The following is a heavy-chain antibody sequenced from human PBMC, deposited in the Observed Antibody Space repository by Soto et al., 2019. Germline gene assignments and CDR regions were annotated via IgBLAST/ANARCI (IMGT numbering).Heavy chain of an antibody. Sequence: GGSLRLSCAASGFTFSSYWMSWVRQAPGKGLEWGANIKQDGSEKYYEDSVKGRFTISRDNAKNSLYLQMNSLRAEDTAVYYCARVGDCSSTSCYDAFDIWGQGTMVTVSS. CDR3: ARVGDCSSTSCYDAFDI. J-gene: IGHJ3*02. D-gene: IGHD2-2*01. CDR1: GFTFSSYW. V-gene: IGHV3-7*03. CDR2: IKQDGSEK.